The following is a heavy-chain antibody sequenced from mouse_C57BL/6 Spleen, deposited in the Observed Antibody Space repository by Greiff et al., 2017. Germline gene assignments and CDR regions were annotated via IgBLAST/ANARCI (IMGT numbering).Heavy chain of an antibody. J-gene: IGHJ4*01. V-gene: IGHV1-7*01. CDR1: GYTFTSYW. Sequence: VQLQQSGAELVKPGASVKLSCKASGYTFTSYWMHWVKQRPGQGLDWIGYINPSSGYTNYNQKIKDKATLTADKSSSTAYMQLSSLTYEDSAVYYCEGEYYDYDQRVVYAVDYWGQGTSVTVSS. CDR3: EGEYYDYDQRVVYAVDY. D-gene: IGHD2-4*01. CDR2: INPSSGYT.